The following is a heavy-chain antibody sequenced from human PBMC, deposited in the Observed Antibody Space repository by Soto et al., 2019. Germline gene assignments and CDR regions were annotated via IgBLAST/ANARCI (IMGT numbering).Heavy chain of an antibody. Sequence: QVQLVQSGAEVKKPGASVRVSCKASGYTFTAYYVEWVRQAPGQGLEWMGWINPNTGDTNYAQKFQGRVAMTRDTSITTAYMELSRLKSDDTAMYYCARGLGPDSWGQGTLGTVSS. CDR2: INPNTGDT. CDR1: GYTFTAYY. J-gene: IGHJ4*02. D-gene: IGHD2-21*01. CDR3: ARGLGPDS. V-gene: IGHV1-2*02.